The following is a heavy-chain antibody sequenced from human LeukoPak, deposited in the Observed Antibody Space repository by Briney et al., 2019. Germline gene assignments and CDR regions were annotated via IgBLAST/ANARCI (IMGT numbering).Heavy chain of an antibody. V-gene: IGHV4-4*07. Sequence: PSETLSLTCTVSGGSISSYYWSWIRQPAGKGLEWIGRIYTSGSTNYNPSLKSRVTISVDTSKNQFSLKLSSVTAADTAVYYCARRGRYYDILTGYPQLYYFDYWGQGTLVTVSS. CDR2: IYTSGST. D-gene: IGHD3-9*01. CDR1: GGSISSYY. J-gene: IGHJ4*02. CDR3: ARRGRYYDILTGYPQLYYFDY.